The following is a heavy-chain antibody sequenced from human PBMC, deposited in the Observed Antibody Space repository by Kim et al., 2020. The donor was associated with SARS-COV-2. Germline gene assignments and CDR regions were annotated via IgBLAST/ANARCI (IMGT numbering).Heavy chain of an antibody. CDR2: INPSGGST. J-gene: IGHJ4*02. CDR3: AREARYSARAQQVVPAAMEIVIDY. Sequence: ASVKVSCKASGYTFTKYYMHWVRQAPGQGLEWMGIINPSGGSTSYALKFQGRVTMTRDTSTSTVYMELNSLRSEDTAVYYCAREARYSARAQQVVPAAMEIVIDYWGQGGMVTVSA. CDR1: GYTFTKYY. V-gene: IGHV1-46*01. D-gene: IGHD2-2*01.